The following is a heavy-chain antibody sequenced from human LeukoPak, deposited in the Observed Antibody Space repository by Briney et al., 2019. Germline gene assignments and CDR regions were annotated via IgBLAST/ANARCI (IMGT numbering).Heavy chain of an antibody. V-gene: IGHV3-7*03. J-gene: IGHJ6*02. CDR2: VNRDGSET. Sequence: GGSLRLSCAASGFTFSSYWMNWARQAPGKGLEWVANVNRDGSETYYLDSVKGRFTISKDNAKNSLYLQMNSLRAEDTALYHCARNNGMDVWGQGTTVIVSS. CDR3: ARNNGMDV. CDR1: GFTFSSYW.